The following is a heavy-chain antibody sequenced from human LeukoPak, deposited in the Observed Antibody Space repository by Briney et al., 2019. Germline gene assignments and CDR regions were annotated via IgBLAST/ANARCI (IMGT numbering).Heavy chain of an antibody. J-gene: IGHJ4*02. CDR2: TNPNSGDT. Sequence: GASVKVSCKASGYIFTGYYMHWVRQAPGQGLEWMGWTNPNSGDTDYAQKFQGRVTMTRDTSISTVYMELSSLKSDDTAVYYCTRGRTLDNAPMAPSEYWGQGTQVTVSS. CDR1: GYIFTGYY. V-gene: IGHV1-2*02. CDR3: TRGRTLDNAPMAPSEY. D-gene: IGHD2-2*03.